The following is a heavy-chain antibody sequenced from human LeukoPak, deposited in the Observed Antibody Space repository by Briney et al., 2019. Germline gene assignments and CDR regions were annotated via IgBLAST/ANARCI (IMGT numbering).Heavy chain of an antibody. V-gene: IGHV3-53*01. CDR2: IYSGGST. D-gene: IGHD6-19*01. CDR1: GFTVSSNY. CDR3: ARTPGYSSGWYFDY. Sequence: GGSLRLSCAASGFTVSSNYMSWDRQAPGKGLEWVSVIYSGGSTYYADSVKGRFTISRDSSKNTLYLQMNSLRAEDTAVYSCARTPGYSSGWYFDYWGQGTLVTVFS. J-gene: IGHJ4*02.